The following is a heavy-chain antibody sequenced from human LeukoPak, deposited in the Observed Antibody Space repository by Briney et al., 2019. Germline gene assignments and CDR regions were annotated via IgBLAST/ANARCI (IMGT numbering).Heavy chain of an antibody. CDR2: ISYDGSNK. Sequence: GGSLRLSCAASGFTFSSYAMHWVRQAPGKGLEWVAVISYDGSNKYYADSVKGRFTISRDNSKNTLYLQMNSLRAEDTVVYYCARAPADYDRSGYLDYWGQGTLVTVSS. J-gene: IGHJ4*02. CDR1: GFTFSSYA. CDR3: ARAPADYDRSGYLDY. V-gene: IGHV3-30-3*01. D-gene: IGHD3-22*01.